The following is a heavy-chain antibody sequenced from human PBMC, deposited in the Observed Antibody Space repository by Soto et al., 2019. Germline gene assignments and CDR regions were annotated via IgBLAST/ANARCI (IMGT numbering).Heavy chain of an antibody. Sequence: QVRLVQSGAEVKRPGASVKVSCKTYGYSFTVYGISWVRQAPGQGLEWMGWMSTYTGDTNYARKFRGRGTMTTDISASTASMELRSLTSDDTAVYYCARDPGGATGFDPWGQGTPVIVST. CDR1: GYSFTVYG. CDR3: ARDPGGATGFDP. J-gene: IGHJ5*02. CDR2: MSTYTGDT. D-gene: IGHD3-10*01. V-gene: IGHV1-18*01.